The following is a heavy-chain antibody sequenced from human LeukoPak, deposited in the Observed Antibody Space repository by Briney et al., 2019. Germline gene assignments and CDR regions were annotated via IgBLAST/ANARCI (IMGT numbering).Heavy chain of an antibody. J-gene: IGHJ3*02. D-gene: IGHD3-10*02. CDR1: GGSISSYY. V-gene: IGHV4-4*07. CDR3: AVCSVTGRAFDI. CDR2: IYTSGST. Sequence: PSETLSLTCTVSGGSISSYYWSWIRQPAGKGLEWIGRIYTSGSTNYNPSLKSRVTVSVDTSKNQFSLKLSSVTAADTAVYYCAVCSVTGRAFDIWGQGTTVTVSS.